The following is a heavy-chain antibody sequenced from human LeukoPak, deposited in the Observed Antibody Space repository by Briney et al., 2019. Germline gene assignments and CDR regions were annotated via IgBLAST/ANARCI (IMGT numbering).Heavy chain of an antibody. J-gene: IGHJ4*02. Sequence: GGSLRLSCAASGFTFSSYSINWVRQAPGKGLEWVSCISTSSDYIYYAASVKGRFTISRDNAKNSLYLQMNSLRAEDTALYYCARDGEGGVGATSYYFDYWGQGTLVTVSS. CDR1: GFTFSSYS. D-gene: IGHD1-26*01. V-gene: IGHV3-21*04. CDR2: ISTSSDYI. CDR3: ARDGEGGVGATSYYFDY.